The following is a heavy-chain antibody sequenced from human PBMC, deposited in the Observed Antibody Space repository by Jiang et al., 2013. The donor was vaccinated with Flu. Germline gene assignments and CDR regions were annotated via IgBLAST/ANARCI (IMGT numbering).Heavy chain of an antibody. CDR1: GGTFSGYT. CDR2: IIALSGTP. D-gene: IGHD3-10*01. J-gene: IGHJ6*02. Sequence: SGAEVKKPGSSVKVSCKTSGGTFSGYTISWVRQAPGQGLEWMGGIIALSGTPSYAQKFQGRVTIIADESTSTVYMELSSLRSEDTAVYYCASGGGYYGSGVWAGMDVWGQGTTVTVSS. CDR3: ASGGGYYGSGVWAGMDV. V-gene: IGHV1-69*01.